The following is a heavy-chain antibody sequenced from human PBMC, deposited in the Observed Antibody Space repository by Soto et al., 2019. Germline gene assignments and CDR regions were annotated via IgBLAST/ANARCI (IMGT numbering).Heavy chain of an antibody. CDR2: IWYDGSNK. CDR1: GFTFSSYG. J-gene: IGHJ6*02. D-gene: IGHD2-2*01. CDR3: ARDPSGCSSTSCYPAKYGMDV. V-gene: IGHV3-33*01. Sequence: GGSLRLSCAASGFTFSSYGMHWVRQAPGKGLEWVAVIWYDGSNKYYADSVKGRFTISRDNSKNTLYLQMNSLRAEDTAVYYCARDPSGCSSTSCYPAKYGMDVWGQGTTVTVSS.